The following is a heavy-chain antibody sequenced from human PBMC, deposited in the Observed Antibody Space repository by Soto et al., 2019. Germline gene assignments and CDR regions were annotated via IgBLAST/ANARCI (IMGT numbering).Heavy chain of an antibody. CDR2: ISYDGSNK. J-gene: IGHJ6*02. V-gene: IGHV3-30-3*01. D-gene: IGHD6-25*01. Sequence: GGSLRLSCAASGFTFSSYAMHWVRQAPGKGLEWVAVISYDGSNKYYADSVKGRFTISRDNSKNPLYLQMNSLRAEDTAVYYCAKNLDEIAAAVTDPYYCVMDVWGQGAMVT. CDR3: AKNLDEIAAAVTDPYYCVMDV. CDR1: GFTFSSYA.